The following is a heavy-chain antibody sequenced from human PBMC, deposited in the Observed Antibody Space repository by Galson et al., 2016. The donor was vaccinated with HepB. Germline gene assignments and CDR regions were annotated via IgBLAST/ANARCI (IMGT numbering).Heavy chain of an antibody. CDR3: ARLRRQQLHGLTFYYGLDV. J-gene: IGHJ6*02. CDR1: GYSFTDYW. CDR2: IDPSDSFT. Sequence: QSGAEVKMPGNSLRISCKASGYSFTDYWVTWVRQLPGKGLEWMGRIDPSDSFTTYSPSMRGHVTFSVDKSINTAFLQWNRLQASDTALYFCARLRRQQLHGLTFYYGLDVWGQGTTVTVSS. V-gene: IGHV5-10-1*01. D-gene: IGHD1-1*01.